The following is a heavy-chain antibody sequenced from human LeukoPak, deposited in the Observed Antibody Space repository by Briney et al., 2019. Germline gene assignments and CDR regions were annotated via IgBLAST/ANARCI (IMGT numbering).Heavy chain of an antibody. CDR1: GGSISTSNYY. Sequence: SETLSLTCTVSGGSISTSNYYWGWIRQPPGKGLEWIGNIFYSGSTYYSPSVKSRVTISLDTSRNQFSLRLTSVTAADTAVYYCARQTGSGLFILPGGQGTLVTVSS. V-gene: IGHV4-39*01. CDR2: IFYSGST. J-gene: IGHJ4*02. D-gene: IGHD3/OR15-3a*01. CDR3: ARQTGSGLFILP.